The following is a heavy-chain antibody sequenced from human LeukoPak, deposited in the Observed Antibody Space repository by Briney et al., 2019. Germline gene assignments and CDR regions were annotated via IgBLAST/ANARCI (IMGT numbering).Heavy chain of an antibody. CDR1: GFTFSSYG. V-gene: IGHV3-23*01. D-gene: IGHD3-16*02. CDR3: ARKAHGGRVWGSSRTGDAFDI. Sequence: PGGTLRLSCAASGFTFSSYGMSWVRQAPGKGLEWVSAISGSVGSTYYADSVKGRFTISRDNSKNTLYLQMNSLRAEDTAVYYCARKAHGGRVWGSSRTGDAFDIWGQGTMVTVSS. J-gene: IGHJ3*02. CDR2: ISGSVGST.